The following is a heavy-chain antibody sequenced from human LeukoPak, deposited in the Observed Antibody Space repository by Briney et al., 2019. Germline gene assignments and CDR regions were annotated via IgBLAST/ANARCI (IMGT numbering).Heavy chain of an antibody. D-gene: IGHD3-22*01. CDR1: GGTFSSYA. CDR2: IIPIFGTA. Sequence: SVKVSCKASGGTFSSYAISWVRQAPGQGLEWMGGIIPIFGTANYAQKFQGRVTITADESTSTAYMELSSLRAEDTAVYYCASPDGRYYYDSSGYSTWGQGTLVTVSS. CDR3: ASPDGRYYYDSSGYST. J-gene: IGHJ5*02. V-gene: IGHV1-69*01.